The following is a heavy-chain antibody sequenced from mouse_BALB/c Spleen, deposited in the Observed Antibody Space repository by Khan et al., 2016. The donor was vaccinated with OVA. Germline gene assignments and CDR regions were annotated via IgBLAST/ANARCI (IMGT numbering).Heavy chain of an antibody. J-gene: IGHJ1*01. V-gene: IGHV1-63*02. Sequence: VQLQQSGGEVVRPGTSVKISCKASGYTFTNYWLGWVKQRPGHGLEWIGDIYPGGDDTNYNEKFKGKATLSVDTSYSTANLQLSSLKSEDSAVYVCASWATWYFDVWGAGTTVTVSS. CDR3: ASWATWYFDV. CDR2: IYPGGDDT. D-gene: IGHD3-1*01. CDR1: GYTFTNYW.